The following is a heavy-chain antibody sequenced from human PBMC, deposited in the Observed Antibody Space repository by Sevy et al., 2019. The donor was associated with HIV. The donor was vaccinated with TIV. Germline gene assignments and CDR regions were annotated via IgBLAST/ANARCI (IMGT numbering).Heavy chain of an antibody. CDR2: ISSRSGTI. Sequence: GGSLRLSCAASGITLSNYGVNWVRQAPGKGLEWVSYISSRSGTIYYADSVKGRFTISRDNAKNTLSLQMNSLRAEDTAVYYCARGGDPRPFDYWGQGTLVTVSS. V-gene: IGHV3-48*01. CDR3: ARGGDPRPFDY. D-gene: IGHD3-10*01. J-gene: IGHJ4*02. CDR1: GITLSNYG.